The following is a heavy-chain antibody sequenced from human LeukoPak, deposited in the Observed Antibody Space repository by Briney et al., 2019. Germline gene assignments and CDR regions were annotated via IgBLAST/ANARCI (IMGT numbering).Heavy chain of an antibody. J-gene: IGHJ5*02. D-gene: IGHD6-13*01. Sequence: SQTLSLTCAISGDSVSSNSAAWNWIRQSPSRGLEWLGRTYYRSKWYNDYAVSVKSRITINPDTSKNQFSLQLHSVTPEDTAVYYCARDVVIAAAGTVPGWFDPWGQGTLVTVSS. V-gene: IGHV6-1*01. CDR3: ARDVVIAAAGTVPGWFDP. CDR1: GDSVSSNSAA. CDR2: TYYRSKWYN.